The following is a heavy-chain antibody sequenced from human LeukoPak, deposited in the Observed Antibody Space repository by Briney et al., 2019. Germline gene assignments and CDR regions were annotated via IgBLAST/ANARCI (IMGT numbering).Heavy chain of an antibody. Sequence: GASVKVSCKASGYTFTSYAMNWVRQAPGQGLEWMGWISGYNGNTNYAQKFQDRVIMTTDTSTTTAYMELRSLRSDDTAMYYCARDEPFYNILTGDGFDVWGQGTMVIVSP. CDR2: ISGYNGNT. CDR1: GYTFTSYA. D-gene: IGHD3-9*01. J-gene: IGHJ3*01. V-gene: IGHV1-18*01. CDR3: ARDEPFYNILTGDGFDV.